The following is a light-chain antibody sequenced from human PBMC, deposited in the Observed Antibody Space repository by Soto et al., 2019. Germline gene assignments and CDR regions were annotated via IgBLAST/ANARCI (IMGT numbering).Light chain of an antibody. CDR1: QSVSSNY. Sequence: EIVLTQSPGTLSLSPGERVTLSCRASQSVSSNYLAWYQQKPGQAPRLLIYGASSRATDIPDRFSGSGSGTDFTLTISRLEPEDFAVYFCQQYYSSPYTFCQGTKLEIK. CDR3: QQYYSSPYT. J-gene: IGKJ2*01. CDR2: GAS. V-gene: IGKV3-20*01.